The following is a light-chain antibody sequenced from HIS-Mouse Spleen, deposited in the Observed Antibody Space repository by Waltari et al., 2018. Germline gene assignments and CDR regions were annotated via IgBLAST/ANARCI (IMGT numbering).Light chain of an antibody. J-gene: IGLJ3*02. CDR2: RNN. V-gene: IGLV1-47*01. CDR1: SSNIGSNY. CDR3: AAWDDSLSGWV. Sequence: QSVLTQPPSASGTPGQRVTISCSGSSSNIGSNYVYWYQQLPGTAPKRLIYRNNTRASWVPDRFSGAKSGTAASLAISGLRSEDEADYYCAAWDDSLSGWVFGGGTKLTVL.